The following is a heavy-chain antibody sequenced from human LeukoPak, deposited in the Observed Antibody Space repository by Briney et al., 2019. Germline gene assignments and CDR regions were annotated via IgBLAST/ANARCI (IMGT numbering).Heavy chain of an antibody. J-gene: IGHJ4*02. CDR3: ARMGGYSGYATH. Sequence: SETLSLTCTVSGGSISTYCWSWLRQPPGKGLEWIGYIHYSGTTNYNPSLKNRVTISLDTSKNQFSLNLSSVTAADTAVYYCARMGGYSGYATHWGQGTLVTVSS. CDR2: IHYSGTT. CDR1: GGSISTYC. D-gene: IGHD5-12*01. V-gene: IGHV4-59*08.